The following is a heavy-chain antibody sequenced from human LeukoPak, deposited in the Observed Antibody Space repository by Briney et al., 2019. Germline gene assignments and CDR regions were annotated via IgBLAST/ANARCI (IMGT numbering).Heavy chain of an antibody. J-gene: IGHJ4*02. V-gene: IGHV3-33*01. D-gene: IGHD3-10*01. CDR2: VWSGGGNE. CDR1: GFTFSSYG. CDR3: ARDIWFGEFRYFDC. Sequence: GNSLRLSCVASGFTFSSYGFHWVCQAPGKGLEWVAVVWSGGGNEYYADSVKGRFTISRDDSKNTLYLQMNSLRAEDSAVYYCARDIWFGEFRYFDCWGQGTLVTVSS.